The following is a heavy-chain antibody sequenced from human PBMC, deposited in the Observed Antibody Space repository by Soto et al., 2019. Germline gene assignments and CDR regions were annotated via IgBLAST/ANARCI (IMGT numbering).Heavy chain of an antibody. Sequence: QVLLQESGPGLVQPSGTLSLSCAVSGGSIRSSYFWAWVRQPPGKGLEWVGDISHRGSVNYNPSLKSRVTISIDKSKNQFPLKLNSVTAADTAVYYCARSFGWYAIDYWGQGTLVIVSS. CDR2: ISHRGSV. CDR3: ARSFGWYAIDY. CDR1: GGSIRSSYF. D-gene: IGHD6-19*01. J-gene: IGHJ4*02. V-gene: IGHV4-4*02.